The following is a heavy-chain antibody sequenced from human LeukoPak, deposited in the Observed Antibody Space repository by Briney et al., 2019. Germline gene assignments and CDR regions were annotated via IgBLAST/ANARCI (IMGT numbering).Heavy chain of an antibody. V-gene: IGHV3-64*01. J-gene: IGHJ6*03. CDR3: AKTIRGVGYYMDV. CDR1: GFTFSSYA. D-gene: IGHD3-10*01. CDR2: ISSNGGGT. Sequence: GGSLRLSCAASGFTFSSYAMHWVRQAPGKGLEYVSAISSNGGGTYYANSVKGRFTISRDNSKNTLYLQMGSLRAEDMAVYYCAKTIRGVGYYMDVWGKGTTVTVSS.